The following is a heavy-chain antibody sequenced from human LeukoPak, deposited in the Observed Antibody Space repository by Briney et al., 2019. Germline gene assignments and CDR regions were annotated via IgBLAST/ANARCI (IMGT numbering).Heavy chain of an antibody. Sequence: SGGSLRLSCVASGFTFSAYGMQWVRQAPGKGLEWVTVISNDGDNKYYSNSVKGRFTISRDSSKNTLYLQMNSLRPEDTAVYSCAKDLTTLFLASDVWGLGTMVTVSS. D-gene: IGHD4-11*01. CDR3: AKDLTTLFLASDV. CDR2: ISNDGDNK. J-gene: IGHJ3*01. CDR1: GFTFSAYG. V-gene: IGHV3-30*18.